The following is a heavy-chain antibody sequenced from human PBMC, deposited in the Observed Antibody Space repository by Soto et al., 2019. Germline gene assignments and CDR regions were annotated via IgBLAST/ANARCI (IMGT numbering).Heavy chain of an antibody. Sequence: SETLSLTCTVSGGSISSYYWSWIRQPPGKGLEWIGYIYYSGSTNYNPSLKSRVTISVDTSKNQFSLKLSSVTAADTAVYYCAGHNYGDSXYXXXYXXDXXGXGTTVTXXS. D-gene: IGHD4-17*01. CDR1: GGSISSYY. CDR3: AGHNYGDSXYXXXYXXDX. CDR2: IYYSGST. V-gene: IGHV4-59*08. J-gene: IGHJ6*01.